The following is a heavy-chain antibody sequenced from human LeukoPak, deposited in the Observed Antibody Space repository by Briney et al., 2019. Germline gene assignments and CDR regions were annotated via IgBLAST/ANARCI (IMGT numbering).Heavy chain of an antibody. V-gene: IGHV3-11*01. Sequence: GGSLRLSCAASGFTFSDYYMSWICQAPGKGLEWVSYISADATTIYQADSVKGRFTISRDNAKNSLYLQMNSLPAEDTAVYYCARIHGYSTGWYYFDYWGQGTLVTVSS. CDR1: GFTFSDYY. CDR3: ARIHGYSTGWYYFDY. J-gene: IGHJ4*02. D-gene: IGHD6-19*01. CDR2: ISADATTI.